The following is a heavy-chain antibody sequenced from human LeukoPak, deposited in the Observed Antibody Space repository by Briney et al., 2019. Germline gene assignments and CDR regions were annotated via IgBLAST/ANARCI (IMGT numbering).Heavy chain of an antibody. CDR3: ARSSGWYDAFDI. J-gene: IGHJ3*02. D-gene: IGHD6-19*01. Sequence: GGSLRLSCAASGFSFINNWMAWVRQSPGMGLEWVAHIKPDGSDQYYLNSVKGRFTISRDNSKNTLYLQMNSLRAEDTAVYYCARSSGWYDAFDIWGQGTMVTVSS. CDR1: GFSFINNW. V-gene: IGHV3-7*01. CDR2: IKPDGSDQ.